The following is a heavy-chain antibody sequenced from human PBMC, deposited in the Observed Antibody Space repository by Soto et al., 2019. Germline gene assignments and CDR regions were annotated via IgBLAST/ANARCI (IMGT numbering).Heavy chain of an antibody. D-gene: IGHD1-7*01. Sequence: QLQLHESGPGLVKPSETLSLTCTVSGASISSSSYYWGWIRQPPGKGLEWIGSIYYSGSTYYNPSLKSRVTIPVATYKSQFSLKLSSVTAADTPLYYCARRNAGTAYYYYGMDVWGQGTTVTVSS. CDR1: GASISSSSYY. CDR3: ARRNAGTAYYYYGMDV. CDR2: IYYSGST. V-gene: IGHV4-39*01. J-gene: IGHJ6*02.